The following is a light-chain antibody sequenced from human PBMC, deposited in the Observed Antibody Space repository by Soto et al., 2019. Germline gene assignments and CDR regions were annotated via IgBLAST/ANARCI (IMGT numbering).Light chain of an antibody. CDR1: QSISSW. J-gene: IGKJ1*01. CDR3: QQYNGYPWT. Sequence: DIQMTQSPSTLSASVGDRVIITCRASQSISSWLAWYQRKPGKAPKLLIYRASILESGVPSSFSGSGSGTEFTLTISSLQPDDFATYYCQQYNGYPWTFGQGTKVEV. V-gene: IGKV1-5*03. CDR2: RAS.